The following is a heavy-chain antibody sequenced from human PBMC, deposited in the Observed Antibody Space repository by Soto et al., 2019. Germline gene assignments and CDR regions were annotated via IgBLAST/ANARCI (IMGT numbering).Heavy chain of an antibody. CDR1: GGTFSSYA. CDR2: IIPIFGTA. CDR3: ARGAVAAAGTVDY. J-gene: IGHJ4*02. D-gene: IGHD6-13*01. Sequence: EASVKVSCKASGGTFSSYAISWVRQAPGQGLEWMGGIIPIFGTANYAQKFQGRVTITADESTSTAYMELSSLRSEDTAVYYCARGAVAAAGTVDYWGQGTLVTVSS. V-gene: IGHV1-69*13.